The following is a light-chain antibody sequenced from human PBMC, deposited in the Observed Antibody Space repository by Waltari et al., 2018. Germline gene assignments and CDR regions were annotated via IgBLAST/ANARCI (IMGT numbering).Light chain of an antibody. CDR1: QIILYTSKNMTY. Sequence: DIVMTQSPDSLAVSLGERPTINCKSSQIILYTSKNMTYLSWYQQKPGQPPKLLIYWASTRESGVPDRFSGSGSGTDFTLTISSLQAEDVAVYYCQQFFATPYTFGQGTRLEIK. J-gene: IGKJ2*01. CDR2: WAS. CDR3: QQFFATPYT. V-gene: IGKV4-1*01.